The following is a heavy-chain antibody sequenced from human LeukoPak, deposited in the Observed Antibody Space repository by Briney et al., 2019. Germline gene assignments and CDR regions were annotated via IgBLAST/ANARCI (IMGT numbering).Heavy chain of an antibody. V-gene: IGHV3-21*01. J-gene: IGHJ4*02. Sequence: GGSVRLSCAASGFTFSSYSMNWARQAPGKGLEWVSSISRSSSYRYYADSVKGRFTISRDNAKNSLYLQMNSLRAEDTAVYYCARDYCSGVSCYYFDYWGRGTLDPVSS. CDR3: ARDYCSGVSCYYFDY. CDR1: GFTFSSYS. D-gene: IGHD2-15*01. CDR2: ISRSSSYR.